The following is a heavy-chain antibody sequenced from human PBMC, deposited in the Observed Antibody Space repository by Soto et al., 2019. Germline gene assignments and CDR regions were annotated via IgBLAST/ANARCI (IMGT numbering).Heavy chain of an antibody. CDR2: SYHGGGT. V-gene: IGHV4-38-2*01. D-gene: IGHD3-22*01. J-gene: IGHJ5*02. CDR1: GYSVSSGYY. CDR3: ARVGHWVPYYYDRSPYTFENWFDP. Sequence: KPSGTLSLTCAVSGYSVSSGYYWGWLLQPPGKGLEWIGSSYHGGGTCDNPSLNSRVTLSINMTNNHGSLRLKSVTAADAAVYYVARVGHWVPYYYDRSPYTFENWFDPWGQGTLVTVSS.